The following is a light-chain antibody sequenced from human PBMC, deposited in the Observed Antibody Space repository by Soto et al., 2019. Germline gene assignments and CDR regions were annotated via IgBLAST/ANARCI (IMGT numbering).Light chain of an antibody. CDR3: QHRYNWPLT. Sequence: EIVLTQSPATLSLSPGESVTLSCRASQSISTFLGWYQQKPGQAPRLLSYTTSKRATGIPARFSGSGFGTDFTLTISRLEPEDFAVYYCQHRYNWPLTFGGGTKVEIK. V-gene: IGKV3-11*01. CDR1: QSISTF. CDR2: TTS. J-gene: IGKJ4*01.